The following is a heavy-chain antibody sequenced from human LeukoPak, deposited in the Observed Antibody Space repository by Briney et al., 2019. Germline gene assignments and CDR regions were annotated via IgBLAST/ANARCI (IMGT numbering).Heavy chain of an antibody. V-gene: IGHV3-23*01. Sequence: PGGSLRLSCAASGFTFSSYAMSWVRQAPGKWLEWVSAISGSGGSTYYADSVKGRFTISRDNSKNTLYLQMNSLRAEDTAVYYCAKEIFGVPAAISAYWGQGTLVTVSS. CDR3: AKEIFGVPAAISAY. CDR2: ISGSGGST. J-gene: IGHJ4*02. D-gene: IGHD2-2*02. CDR1: GFTFSSYA.